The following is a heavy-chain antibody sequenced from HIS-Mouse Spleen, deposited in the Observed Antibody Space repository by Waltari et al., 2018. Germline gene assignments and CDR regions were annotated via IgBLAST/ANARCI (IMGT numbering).Heavy chain of an antibody. Sequence: QLQLQESGPGLVKPSETLSLPCPVPGGSIRRSSYYWGWIRQPPGKGLEWIGSIYYSGSTYYNPSLKSRVTISVDTSKNQFSLKLSSVTAADTAVYYCAREIPYSSSWYDWYFDLWGRGTLVTVSS. CDR2: IYYSGST. D-gene: IGHD6-13*01. CDR3: AREIPYSSSWYDWYFDL. CDR1: GGSIRRSSYY. V-gene: IGHV4-39*07. J-gene: IGHJ2*01.